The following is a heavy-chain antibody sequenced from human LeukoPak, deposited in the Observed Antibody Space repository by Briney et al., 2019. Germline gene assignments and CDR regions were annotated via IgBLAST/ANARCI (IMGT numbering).Heavy chain of an antibody. CDR3: ARAQRDGNNRWFDP. Sequence: SQTLSLTCAISGDTVSSNSAAWNWIRQSPSRGLEWLGRIYYRSRWYNDYALSVKSRITINPDTSRNQFSLQLNSVTPEDTAVYYCARAQRDGNNRWFDPWGQGILVSVSS. J-gene: IGHJ5*02. D-gene: IGHD5-24*01. CDR2: IYYRSRWYN. CDR1: GDTVSSNSAA. V-gene: IGHV6-1*01.